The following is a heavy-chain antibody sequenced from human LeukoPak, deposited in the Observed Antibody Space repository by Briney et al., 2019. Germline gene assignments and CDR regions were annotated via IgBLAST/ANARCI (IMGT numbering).Heavy chain of an antibody. Sequence: SQTLSLTCTVSGGSISSGSYYWSWIRQPAGKGLEWTGRIYTSGSTNYNPSLKSRVTISVDTSKNQFSLKLSSVTAADTAVYYCARDYYDFWRGYYYYYMDVWGKGTTVTVSS. CDR1: GGSISSGSYY. CDR3: ARDYYDFWRGYYYYYMDV. V-gene: IGHV4-61*02. CDR2: IYTSGST. D-gene: IGHD3-3*01. J-gene: IGHJ6*03.